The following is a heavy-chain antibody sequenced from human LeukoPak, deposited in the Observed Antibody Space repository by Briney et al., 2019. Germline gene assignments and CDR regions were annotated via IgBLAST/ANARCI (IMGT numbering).Heavy chain of an antibody. J-gene: IGHJ4*02. CDR1: GYTFTGYY. CDR2: INPNSGGT. Sequence: ASVKVSCKASGYTFTGYYMHWVRQAPGQGLEWMGWINPNSGGTNYAQKFQGRVTMTRDTFISTAYMELSRLRSDDTAVYYCARSEQTYYYDSSGYLGVDYWGQGTLVTVSS. CDR3: ARSEQTYYYDSSGYLGVDY. D-gene: IGHD3-22*01. V-gene: IGHV1-2*02.